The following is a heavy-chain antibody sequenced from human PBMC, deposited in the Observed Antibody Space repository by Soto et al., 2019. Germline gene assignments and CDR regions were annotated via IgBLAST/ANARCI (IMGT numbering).Heavy chain of an antibody. CDR2: ISSSSSTI. Sequence: EVQLVESGGGLVQPGGSLRLSCAASGFTFSSYSMNWVRQAPGKGLEWVSYISSSSSTIYYADSVKGRFTISRDNAKNSLYLQMNSLRDEYTAVYYCARDDFGSSWYDGPYYYYYYGMDVWGQGTTVTVSS. J-gene: IGHJ6*02. V-gene: IGHV3-48*02. CDR1: GFTFSSYS. CDR3: ARDDFGSSWYDGPYYYYYYGMDV. D-gene: IGHD6-13*01.